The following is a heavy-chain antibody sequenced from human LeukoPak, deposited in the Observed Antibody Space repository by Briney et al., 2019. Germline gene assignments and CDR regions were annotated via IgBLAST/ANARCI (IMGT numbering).Heavy chain of an antibody. CDR2: IKSKTDGGTT. CDR1: GFTFSNAW. Sequence: GGSLRLSCAASGFTFSNAWMSWVRQAPGKGLEWVGRIKSKTDGGTTDYAAPVKGRFTISRDDSKNTLYLQMSTLKTKDRAVYSWRTDWSSITMVLVVIAVWGKGTTVTASS. J-gene: IGHJ6*04. CDR3: RTDWSSITMVLVVIAV. D-gene: IGHD3-10*01. V-gene: IGHV3-15*01.